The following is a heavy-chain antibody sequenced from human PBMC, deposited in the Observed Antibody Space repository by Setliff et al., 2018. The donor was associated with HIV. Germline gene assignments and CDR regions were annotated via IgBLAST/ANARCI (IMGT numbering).Heavy chain of an antibody. CDR3: VRKQYHYDSSRPYYFDY. CDR1: GFTFSASY. CDR2: ISSSGATI. D-gene: IGHD3-22*01. Sequence: GGSLRLSCAASGFTFSASYMTWIRQAPGKGLEWVAHISSSGATIYYVDSVKGRFTISRDNAANSLYLQMNSLRVEDTAIYYCVRKQYHYDSSRPYYFDYWGQGTLVTVSS. V-gene: IGHV3-11*04. J-gene: IGHJ4*02.